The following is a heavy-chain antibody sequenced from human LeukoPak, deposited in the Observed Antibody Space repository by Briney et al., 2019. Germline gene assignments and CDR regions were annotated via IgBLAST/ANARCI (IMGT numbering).Heavy chain of an antibody. CDR3: ARDTLYGSGSYYTVKYYYYMDV. V-gene: IGHV3-7*01. Sequence: GGSLRLSCAASGFTFSSYWMSWVRQAPGKGLEWVANIKQDGSEKYYVDSVKGRFTISRDNAKNSLYLQRNSLRAEDTAVYYCARDTLYGSGSYYTVKYYYYMDVWGKGTTVTVSS. CDR2: IKQDGSEK. D-gene: IGHD3-10*01. J-gene: IGHJ6*03. CDR1: GFTFSSYW.